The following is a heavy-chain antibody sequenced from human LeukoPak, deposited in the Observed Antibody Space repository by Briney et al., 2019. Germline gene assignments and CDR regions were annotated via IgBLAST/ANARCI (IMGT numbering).Heavy chain of an antibody. CDR1: GYTFTSYY. J-gene: IGHJ4*02. Sequence: ASVKVSCKASGYTFTSYYMHWVRQAPGQGLAWMGIINPNGDSTNYAQKFQGRVTMTRDTSTNTVYMELSSLRSEDTAVYYCAREGIAVPGTEFDYWGQGTLVTVSS. CDR2: INPNGDST. CDR3: AREGIAVPGTEFDY. V-gene: IGHV1-46*01. D-gene: IGHD6-19*01.